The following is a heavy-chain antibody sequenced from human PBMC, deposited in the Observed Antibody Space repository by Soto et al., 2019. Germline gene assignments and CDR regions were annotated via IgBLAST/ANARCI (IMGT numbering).Heavy chain of an antibody. J-gene: IGHJ5*02. CDR3: ARLVGNSWLDH. V-gene: IGHV6-1*01. D-gene: IGHD6-6*01. CDR1: GDSVSSNDAV. Sequence: QVQLQQSGPGLVKPSQTLSLTCAISGDSVSSNDAVWNWIRQSPSRGLEWLGRTYYRSIWQTEYAVAVKGRXTXNXXASKNQFSLHLNSVTPEDTAMYYCARLVGNSWLDHWGQGTLVPVSA. CDR2: TYYRSIWQT.